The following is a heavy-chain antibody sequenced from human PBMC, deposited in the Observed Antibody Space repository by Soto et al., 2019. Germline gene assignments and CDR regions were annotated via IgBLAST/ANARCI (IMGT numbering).Heavy chain of an antibody. CDR2: IGTSGSYI. Sequence: GGSLRLSCAVSGFIFSRYSMNWVRQAPGKGLEWVSSIGTSGSYIYDTDSVKGRFTNSRDNTKDSLYQQKNSLRAEDTAIYYCARGSAFIGLDYWGQGT. CDR1: GFIFSRYS. D-gene: IGHD1-26*01. V-gene: IGHV3-21*01. J-gene: IGHJ4*02. CDR3: ARGSAFIGLDY.